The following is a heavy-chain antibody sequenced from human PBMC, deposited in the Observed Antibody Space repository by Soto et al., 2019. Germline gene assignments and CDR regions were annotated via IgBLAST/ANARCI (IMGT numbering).Heavy chain of an antibody. D-gene: IGHD3-10*01. Sequence: VQVLDSGGGLVQPGGSLRLSCAASGFPFSSTDMSWVRQAPGKGLEWVSTIDGSGGATYYADSVRGRFTISRDNSKNTVYLQMSSLRADDTAVDYCAKNSGGFNSWGQGTLVTVSS. CDR3: AKNSGGFNS. CDR1: GFPFSSTD. V-gene: IGHV3-23*01. CDR2: IDGSGGAT. J-gene: IGHJ5*01.